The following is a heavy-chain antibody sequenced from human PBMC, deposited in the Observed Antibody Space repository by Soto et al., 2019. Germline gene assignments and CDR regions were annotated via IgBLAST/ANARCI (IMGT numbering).Heavy chain of an antibody. J-gene: IGHJ4*01. CDR2: IIPIFGTA. V-gene: IGHV1-69*05. CDR3: ARDLWLGESFRYYFDY. Sequence: GASVKVSCKASGGTFSSYAISWVRQAPGQGLEWMGGIIPIFGTANYAQKFQGRVTITRDTSASTAYMELSSLTSEDTALYYCARDLWLGESFRYYFDYWAQGTLVTVPQ. D-gene: IGHD3-10*01. CDR1: GGTFSSYA.